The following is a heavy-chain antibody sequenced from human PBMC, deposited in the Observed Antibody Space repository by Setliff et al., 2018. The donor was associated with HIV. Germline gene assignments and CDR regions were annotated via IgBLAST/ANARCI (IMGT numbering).Heavy chain of an antibody. CDR2: IYHSGNT. CDR3: ARGQGCGGGCHYAFEM. D-gene: IGHD2-21*02. Sequence: SETLSLTCTVSGDSISSDFYWGWIRQPPGKGLEWIGSIYHSGNTYYMPSLQSRVTISVDMSKNQFSLNLNSVTAADTAVYYCARGQGCGGGCHYAFEMWGQGAMVTVSS. J-gene: IGHJ3*02. V-gene: IGHV4-38-2*02. CDR1: GDSISSDFY.